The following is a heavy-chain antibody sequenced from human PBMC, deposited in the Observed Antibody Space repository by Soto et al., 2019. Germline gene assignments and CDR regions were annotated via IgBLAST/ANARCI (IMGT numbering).Heavy chain of an antibody. CDR2: IYYSGST. D-gene: IGHD5-18*01. CDR1: GGSISSYY. J-gene: IGHJ4*02. CDR3: ARHPGYGLYYFDY. V-gene: IGHV4-59*05. Sequence: SETLSLTCTVPGGSISSYYWSWIRQPPGKGLEWIGSIYYSGSTYYNPSLKSRVTISVDTSKSQFSLKLSSVTAADTAVYYCARHPGYGLYYFDYWGQGTLVTVSS.